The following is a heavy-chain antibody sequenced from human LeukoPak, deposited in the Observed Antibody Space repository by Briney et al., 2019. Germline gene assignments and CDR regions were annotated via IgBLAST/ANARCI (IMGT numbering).Heavy chain of an antibody. D-gene: IGHD6-13*01. J-gene: IGHJ4*02. V-gene: IGHV3-23*01. Sequence: GGSLRLSCAASGFTFSSYAMSWVRQAPGKGLEWVSAISGSGGSTYYADSVKGRFTISRDNSKNTLCLQMNSLRAEDTAVYYCAKDISIAAAGYYFDYWGQGTLVTVSS. CDR2: ISGSGGST. CDR3: AKDISIAAAGYYFDY. CDR1: GFTFSSYA.